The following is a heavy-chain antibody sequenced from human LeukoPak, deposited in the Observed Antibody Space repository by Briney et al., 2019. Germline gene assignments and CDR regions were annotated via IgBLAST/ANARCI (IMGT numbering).Heavy chain of an antibody. V-gene: IGHV5-51*01. CDR1: GYRFTTDY. CDR2: IYPDDSET. J-gene: IGHJ3*02. CDR3: ARQAYGSHFDAFDI. Sequence: GESLKISCKASGYRFTTDYIGWVRQMPGKGLEWMGIIYPDDSETNYSPSFQGHVSMSVDKSITTAYLQWSSLKASDTAIYYCARQAYGSHFDAFDIWGQGTMVTVSS. D-gene: IGHD3-22*01.